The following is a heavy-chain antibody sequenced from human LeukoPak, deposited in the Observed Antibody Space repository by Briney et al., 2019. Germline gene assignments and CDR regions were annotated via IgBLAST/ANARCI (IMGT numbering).Heavy chain of an antibody. V-gene: IGHV4-39*07. D-gene: IGHD3-10*01. CDR1: GGSISSSSYY. CDR2: IYYSGST. J-gene: IGHJ6*03. CDR3: ARDLGWFGDRIDYMDV. Sequence: PSETLSLTCTVSGGSISSSSYYWGWIRQPPGKGLEWIGSIYYSGSTYYNPSLKSRVTISVDTSKNQFSLKLSSVTAADTAVYYCARDLGWFGDRIDYMDVWGKGTTVTVSS.